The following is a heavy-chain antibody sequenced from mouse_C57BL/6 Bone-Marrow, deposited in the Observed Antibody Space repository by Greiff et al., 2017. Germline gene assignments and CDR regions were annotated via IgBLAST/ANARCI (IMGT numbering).Heavy chain of an antibody. D-gene: IGHD1-1*01. CDR1: GYTFTSYW. V-gene: IGHV1-61*01. CDR2: IYPSDSET. J-gene: IGHJ2*01. Sequence: QVQLQQPGAELVRPGSSVKLSCKASGYTFTSYWMDWVKQRPGQGLEWIGNIYPSDSETHYNQKFKDKATLTVDKSSSTAYMQLSSLTSEDSAVYDCARRYYGTSPPFDYWGQGTTLTVSS. CDR3: ARRYYGTSPPFDY.